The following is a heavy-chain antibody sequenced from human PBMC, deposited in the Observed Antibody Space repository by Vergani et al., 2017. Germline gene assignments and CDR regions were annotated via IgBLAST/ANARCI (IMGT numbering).Heavy chain of an antibody. CDR2: IYYSGST. J-gene: IGHJ6*03. V-gene: IGHV4-59*01. D-gene: IGHD6-25*01. CDR1: GGSISSYY. Sequence: QLQLQESGPGLVKPSETLSLTCTVSGGSISSYYWSWIRQPPGKGLEWIGYIYYSGSTNYNPSLKSRVTISVDTSKNQFSLKLSSVTAADTAVYYCARGDSSEDPRYYYYYMDVWGKGTTVTVSS. CDR3: ARGDSSEDPRYYYYYMDV.